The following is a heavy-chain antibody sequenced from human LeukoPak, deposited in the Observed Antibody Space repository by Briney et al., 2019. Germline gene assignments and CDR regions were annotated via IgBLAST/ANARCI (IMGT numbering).Heavy chain of an antibody. CDR1: GFTFSSYW. CDR3: ARVVGCPGSRGWFDP. D-gene: IGHD1-26*01. V-gene: IGHV3-74*01. J-gene: IGHJ5*02. CDR2: INSDGSST. Sequence: GGSLRLSCAASGFTFSSYWMHWARQAPGKGLVWVSRINSDGSSTSYADSVKGRFTISRDNAKNTLYLQMNSLRAEDTAVYYCARVVGCPGSRGWFDPWGKGTLVTVSS.